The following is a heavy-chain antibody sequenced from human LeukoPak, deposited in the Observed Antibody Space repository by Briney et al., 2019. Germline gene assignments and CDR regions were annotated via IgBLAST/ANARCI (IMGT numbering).Heavy chain of an antibody. CDR3: ARGGPGYYLDY. CDR2: IGTAGDT. J-gene: IGHJ4*02. Sequence: PGGSLRLSCAASGFTFSSLDMHWVRQATGKGLEWVSTIGTAGDTYYPGSVKGRFTISRENAKNSLYLQMNILKAGDTAVYYCARGGPGYYLDYWGQGTLVTVSS. V-gene: IGHV3-13*01. CDR1: GFTFSSLD.